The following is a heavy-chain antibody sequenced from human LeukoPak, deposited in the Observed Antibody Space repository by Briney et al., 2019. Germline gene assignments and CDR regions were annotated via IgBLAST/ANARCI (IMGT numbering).Heavy chain of an antibody. D-gene: IGHD4-23*01. Sequence: GASVKVSCKASGGTFSSYAISWVRQAPGQGLEWMGGIIPIFGTANYAQKFQGRVTITADESTSTAYMELSSLRSEDTAVYYCARTRAYGGRPDYWGQGTLVTVSS. CDR2: IIPIFGTA. V-gene: IGHV1-69*13. CDR3: ARTRAYGGRPDY. J-gene: IGHJ4*02. CDR1: GGTFSSYA.